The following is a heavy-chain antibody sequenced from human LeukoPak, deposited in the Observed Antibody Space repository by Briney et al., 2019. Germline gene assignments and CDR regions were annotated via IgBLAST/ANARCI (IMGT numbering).Heavy chain of an antibody. Sequence: GGSLRLSCAASGFTFSSYWMSWVRQAPGKGLQWVANIKQGGSEKYYVDSVKGRFTISRDNAKNSLYLQMNSLRAEDTAVYYCAELGITMIGGVWGKGTTVTISS. CDR2: IKQGGSEK. D-gene: IGHD3-10*02. CDR3: AELGITMIGGV. CDR1: GFTFSSYW. V-gene: IGHV3-7*01. J-gene: IGHJ6*04.